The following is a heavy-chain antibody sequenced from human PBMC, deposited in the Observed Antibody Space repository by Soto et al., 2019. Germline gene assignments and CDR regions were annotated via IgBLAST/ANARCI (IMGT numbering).Heavy chain of an antibody. CDR1: GGTFSSSA. J-gene: IGHJ6*02. Sequence: QVQLVQSGAEVKKPGSSVKLSCKASGGTFSSSAISWVRQAPGQGLEWMGGIMPIFRTPDYAQKFKGRVTITADESTSKVYTELSSLRSEDTAGYYCARDKDRLQLGGNYYYILDVWGQGTTVTVSS. D-gene: IGHD5-12*01. CDR2: IMPIFRTP. V-gene: IGHV1-69*12. CDR3: ARDKDRLQLGGNYYYILDV.